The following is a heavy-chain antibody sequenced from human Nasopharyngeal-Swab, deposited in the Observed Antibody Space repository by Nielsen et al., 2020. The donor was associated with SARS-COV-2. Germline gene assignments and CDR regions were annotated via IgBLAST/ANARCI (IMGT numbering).Heavy chain of an antibody. CDR3: ARAYTNNGWGHFDH. CDR1: GFTFSNFA. CDR2: ISYDGSSK. Sequence: GESLKISCAASGFTFSNFAMHWVRQAPGKGLEWVAVISYDGSSKYDADSVRGRFTVSRDNSINTLYLQMSSLKIEDTAVCYCARAYTNNGWGHFDHWGQGTLVTVSS. J-gene: IGHJ4*02. D-gene: IGHD6-19*01. V-gene: IGHV3-30-3*01.